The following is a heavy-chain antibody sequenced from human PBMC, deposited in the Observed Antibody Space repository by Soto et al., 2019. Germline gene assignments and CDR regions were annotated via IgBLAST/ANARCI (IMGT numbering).Heavy chain of an antibody. Sequence: QVQLVESGGGVVQPGRSLRLSCAASGFTFSSYGMHWVRQAPGKGLEWVAVISYDGSNKYYADSVKGRFTISRDNSKNTLYLQMNSLRAEDTAVYYCAKELGYCSGGCCYYFDYWGQGTLVTVSS. CDR2: ISYDGSNK. J-gene: IGHJ4*02. CDR3: AKELGYCSGGCCYYFDY. CDR1: GFTFSSYG. D-gene: IGHD2-15*01. V-gene: IGHV3-30*18.